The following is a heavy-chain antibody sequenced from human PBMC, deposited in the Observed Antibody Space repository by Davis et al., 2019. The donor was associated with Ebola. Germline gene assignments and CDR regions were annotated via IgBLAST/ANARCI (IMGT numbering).Heavy chain of an antibody. CDR3: GRDAWYTVRGIADYLDY. V-gene: IGHV1-46*01. D-gene: IGHD3-10*01. J-gene: IGHJ4*02. CDR1: GYTFTDYN. CDR2: INPDDSST. Sequence: ASVKVSCKASGYTFTDYNIHWMRQAPGQGLEWMGIINPDDSSTSYSQNFQGRVTMTRDTSTSTVYMEMTSLRSEDTAVYYCGRDAWYTVRGIADYLDYWGQGTPITVSS.